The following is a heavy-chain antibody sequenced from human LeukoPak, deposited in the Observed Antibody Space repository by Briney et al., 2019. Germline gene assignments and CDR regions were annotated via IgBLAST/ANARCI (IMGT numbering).Heavy chain of an antibody. D-gene: IGHD2-15*01. CDR3: VRVGRGYFYDY. J-gene: IGHJ4*02. V-gene: IGHV3-72*01. Sequence: GGSLRLSCAASGFTFGDHYMDWVRQAPGKGLEWVGRSRKKANSYTTEYAASVKGRFTTSRDDSNDSLYLQMNSLKTEDTAVYYCVRVGRGYFYDYWGQGALVIVSS. CDR1: GFTFGDHY. CDR2: SRKKANSYTT.